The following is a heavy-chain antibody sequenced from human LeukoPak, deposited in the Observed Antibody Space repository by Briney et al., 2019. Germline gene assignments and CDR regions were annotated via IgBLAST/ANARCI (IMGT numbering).Heavy chain of an antibody. D-gene: IGHD1-14*01. CDR2: VYSGGST. CDR1: GFTVSTNY. CDR3: ARGYLREPFDS. Sequence: GGSLRLSCAAFGFTVSTNYMSWARQAPGEGLEWVSVVYSGGSTHYADSVKGRFTISRDNSKNTLYLQMNRLRGEDTAVYYCARGYLREPFDSWGQGTLVIVSS. V-gene: IGHV3-53*01. J-gene: IGHJ4*02.